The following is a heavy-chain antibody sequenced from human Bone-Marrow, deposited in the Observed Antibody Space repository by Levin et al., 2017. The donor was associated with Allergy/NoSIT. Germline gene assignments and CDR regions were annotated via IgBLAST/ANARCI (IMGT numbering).Heavy chain of an antibody. V-gene: IGHV3-9*01. D-gene: IGHD3-10*01. J-gene: IGHJ6*02. CDR1: GFTFEDFA. CDR2: INWNSGSI. CDR3: ARDKRIWFGGPNQGGALDV. Sequence: SLKISCTASGFTFEDFAMHWVRQVPGKGLEWVSGINWNSGSIAYAASVKGRFTISRDNAKNSLYLQMNSLSLDDTALYYCARDKRIWFGGPNQGGALDVWGQGTTAIVSS.